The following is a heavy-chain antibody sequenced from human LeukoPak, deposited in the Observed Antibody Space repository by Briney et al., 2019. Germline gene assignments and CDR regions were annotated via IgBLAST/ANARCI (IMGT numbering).Heavy chain of an antibody. CDR2: ISSSSSYI. D-gene: IGHD1-26*01. J-gene: IGHJ6*02. CDR3: ARDQARIVGATTALYYYYGMDV. Sequence: PGGSLRLSCAASGFTFSSYSMNWVRQAPGKGLEWVSSISSSSSYIYYADSVKGRFTISRDNAKNSLYLQMNSLRAEDTAVYYCARDQARIVGATTALYYYYGMDVWGQGTTVTVSS. CDR1: GFTFSSYS. V-gene: IGHV3-21*01.